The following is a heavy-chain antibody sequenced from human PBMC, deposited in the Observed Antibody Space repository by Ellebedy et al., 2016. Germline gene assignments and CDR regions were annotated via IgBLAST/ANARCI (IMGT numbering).Heavy chain of an antibody. Sequence: ASVKVSCKASGYTFTSYGISWVRQAPGQGLEWMGWISAYNGNTNYAQKLQGRVTMTTDTSASTAYMELSSLRSDDTAVYYCARAWEKYCSGGSCYSGFDPWGQGTLVTVSS. CDR1: GYTFTSYG. V-gene: IGHV1-18*04. CDR3: ARAWEKYCSGGSCYSGFDP. D-gene: IGHD2-15*01. CDR2: ISAYNGNT. J-gene: IGHJ5*02.